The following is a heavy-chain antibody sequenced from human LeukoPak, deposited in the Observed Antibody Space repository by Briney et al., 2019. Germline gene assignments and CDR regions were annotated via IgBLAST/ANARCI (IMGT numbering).Heavy chain of an antibody. J-gene: IGHJ4*02. V-gene: IGHV1-69*01. CDR2: IIPIFGTA. D-gene: IGHD3-10*01. Sequence: ASVKVSCKASGGTFSSYAISWVRQAPGQGLEWMGGIIPIFGTANYAQKFQGRVTITADESTSTAYMELSSLRSEDTAVYYCARVSTTAGGSGSYYSGSYFDYWGQGTLVTVSS. CDR1: GGTFSSYA. CDR3: ARVSTTAGGSGSYYSGSYFDY.